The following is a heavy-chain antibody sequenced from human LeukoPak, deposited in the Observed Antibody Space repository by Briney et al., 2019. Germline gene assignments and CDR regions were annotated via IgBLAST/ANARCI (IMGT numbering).Heavy chain of an antibody. CDR2: KY. CDR1: GGSSSDTTYY. CDR3: ASPSRLVISRGGFDI. V-gene: IGHV4-39*01. Sequence: SETLSLTCTVPGGSSSDTTYYWAWIRQPPGKGLECIGSKYNPSLKSRITISGDTSKNQFSLKLSSVTAADTAVYYCASPSRLVISRGGFDIWGQGTMVTV. J-gene: IGHJ3*02. D-gene: IGHD3-22*01.